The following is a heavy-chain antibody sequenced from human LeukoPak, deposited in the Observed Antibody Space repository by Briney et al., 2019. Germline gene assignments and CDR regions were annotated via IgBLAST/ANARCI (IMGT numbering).Heavy chain of an antibody. D-gene: IGHD5/OR15-5a*01. CDR1: GFTLSRHW. Sequence: GGSLRLFCAASGFTLSRHWMSWVRQAPGKGLEWVASIRQDGNDINYVESVKGRFIISRDNAGNSVSLQMSSLRAEGTAMYYCARLPGDSTIYDLWGQGTLVTVSS. V-gene: IGHV3-7*01. CDR2: IRQDGNDI. J-gene: IGHJ5*02. CDR3: ARLPGDSTIYDL.